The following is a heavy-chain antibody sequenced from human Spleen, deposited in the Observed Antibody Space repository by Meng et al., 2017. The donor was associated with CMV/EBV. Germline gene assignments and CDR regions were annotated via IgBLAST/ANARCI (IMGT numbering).Heavy chain of an antibody. D-gene: IGHD3-3*01. V-gene: IGHV4-59*01. CDR3: ARGGVNYDFWSGPSRFDF. CDR2: IYYSGST. J-gene: IGHJ4*02. Sequence: SETLSLTCTVSGGPISSYYLSWIRQPPGKGLEWIGYIYYSGSTNYNPSLKSRVTISVDASKNQFSLQLSSVTAADTAVYYCARGGVNYDFWSGPSRFDFWGQGTLVTVSS. CDR1: GGPISSYY.